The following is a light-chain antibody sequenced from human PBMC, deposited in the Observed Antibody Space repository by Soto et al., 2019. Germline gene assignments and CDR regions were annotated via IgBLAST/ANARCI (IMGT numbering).Light chain of an antibody. J-gene: IGKJ3*01. CDR3: QQANSFPYP. CDR2: AAS. CDR1: QGISSW. V-gene: IGKV1-12*01. Sequence: DIQMTQSPSSVSASVGDRVTITFRARQGISSWLAWYQQKPGKAPKLLIYAASSLQRGVTSRFSGSGSATDVTLTISSLQPEECATCYGQQANSFPYPFGPGTKVDI.